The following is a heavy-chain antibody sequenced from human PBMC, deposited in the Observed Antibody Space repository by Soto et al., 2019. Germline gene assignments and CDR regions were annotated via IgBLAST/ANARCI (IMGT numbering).Heavy chain of an antibody. CDR1: GGSISSSSYY. CDR2: IYYSGST. Sequence: SETLSLTCTVSGGSISSSSYYWGWIRQPPGKGLEWIGSIYYSGSTYYNPSLKSRVTISVDTSKNQFSLKLSSVTAADTAVYYCARGSDYIWGSHRAYYYYMDVWGKGTTVTVSS. CDR3: ARGSDYIWGSHRAYYYYMDV. V-gene: IGHV4-39*01. D-gene: IGHD3-16*01. J-gene: IGHJ6*03.